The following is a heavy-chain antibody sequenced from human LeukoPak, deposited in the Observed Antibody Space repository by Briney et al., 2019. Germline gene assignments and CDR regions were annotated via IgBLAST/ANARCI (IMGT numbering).Heavy chain of an antibody. CDR2: ISSSSSYI. CDR3: ARGDVASGGVKGY. J-gene: IGHJ4*02. Sequence: PGGSLRLSCAASGFTFSSYSMNWVRQAPGKGLEWVSSISSSSSYIYYADSVKGRFTISRDNDKNSLYLQMNSLRAGDTAVYYCARGDVASGGVKGYWGQGTLVTVSS. CDR1: GFTFSSYS. D-gene: IGHD3-16*01. V-gene: IGHV3-21*01.